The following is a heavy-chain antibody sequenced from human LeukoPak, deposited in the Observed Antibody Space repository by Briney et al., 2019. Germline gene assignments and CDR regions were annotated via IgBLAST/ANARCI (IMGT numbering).Heavy chain of an antibody. CDR1: EFIYRSYT. Sequence: TPGGSLRLSRVASEFIYRSYTLNWARQAPGKGPQWVSSIRRSRNVIYYADSLGGRFTISRDNAKYSVYLQMDSLRVEDTAVYYCTRVLSGYYRDDYWGQGSVVTVSS. V-gene: IGHV3-21*01. J-gene: IGHJ4*02. CDR3: TRVLSGYYRDDY. D-gene: IGHD3-22*01. CDR2: IRRSRNVI.